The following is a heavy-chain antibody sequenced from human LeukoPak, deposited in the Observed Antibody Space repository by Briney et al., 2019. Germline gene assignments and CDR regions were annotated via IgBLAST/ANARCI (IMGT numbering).Heavy chain of an antibody. D-gene: IGHD6-19*01. V-gene: IGHV3-21*01. J-gene: IGHJ5*02. CDR3: ARSYSSGWYGVHWFDP. Sequence: GESLKISCAASGFTFSTFGMNWVRQAPGKGLEWVSSISSSSSYIYYADSVKGRFTISRDNAKNSLYLQMNSLRAEDTAVYYCARSYSSGWYGVHWFDPWGQGTLVTVSS. CDR2: ISSSSSYI. CDR1: GFTFSTFG.